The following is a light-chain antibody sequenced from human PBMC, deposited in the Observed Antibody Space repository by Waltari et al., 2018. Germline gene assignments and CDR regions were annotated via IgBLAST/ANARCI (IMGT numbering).Light chain of an antibody. J-gene: IGKJ1*01. CDR1: QSVSSN. CDR3: QQYDQWPPAT. CDR2: AAF. V-gene: IGKV3-15*01. Sequence: IMMTQSPATLSVSPGERATLSCRASQSVSSNLVWYQQKPGQAPRLLIYAAFTRATGVPDRFIGGGSGTHFTLTIRSLQSEDFAVYYCQQYDQWPPATLGHGTRVEIK.